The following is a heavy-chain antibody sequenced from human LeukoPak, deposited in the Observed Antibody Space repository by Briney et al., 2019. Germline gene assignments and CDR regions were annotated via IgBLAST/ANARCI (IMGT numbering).Heavy chain of an antibody. CDR3: ARGSWYLGLGTDY. D-gene: IGHD6-13*01. J-gene: IGHJ4*02. CDR2: INPNSGGT. Sequence: ASVKVSCKASGYTFTGYYFHWVRQAPGQGLEWMGWINPNSGGTNYAQKFQGRVTMTRDTSISTAYMELSRLRSDDTAVYYCARGSWYLGLGTDYWGQGTLVTVSS. V-gene: IGHV1-2*02. CDR1: GYTFTGYY.